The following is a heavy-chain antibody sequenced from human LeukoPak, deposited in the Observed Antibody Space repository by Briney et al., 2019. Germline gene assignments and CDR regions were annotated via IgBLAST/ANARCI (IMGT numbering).Heavy chain of an antibody. CDR3: WRRAYYDSSGYYPASGYFAL. Sequence: PSETLSLTCTVSSDSIFRYHWNWTRQPPGKGLEWLGYIYSNGFTSYNPSLRRPGPLSIAQSQNHFSLRLRPFTAAGPAIYFLWRRAYYDSSGYYPASGYFALWGRGTLVTVSS. CDR2: IYSNGFT. D-gene: IGHD3-22*01. V-gene: IGHV4-4*08. CDR1: SDSIFRYH. J-gene: IGHJ2*01.